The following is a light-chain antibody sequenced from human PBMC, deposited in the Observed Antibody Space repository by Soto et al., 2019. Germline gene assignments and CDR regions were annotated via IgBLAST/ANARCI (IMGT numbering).Light chain of an antibody. CDR3: QQYYSTPFT. CDR2: WAS. V-gene: IGKV4-1*01. Sequence: DIVLTQSPDSLAVSLGERATIHCKSSQTIFYTSSNKNYLAWYQQRPGQPPKLLIYWASDRESGVPNRFSGSGSGTDFTLTISGLQAEDVAVYYCQQYYSTPFTFGPGTKVDSK. J-gene: IGKJ3*01. CDR1: QTIFYTSSNKNY.